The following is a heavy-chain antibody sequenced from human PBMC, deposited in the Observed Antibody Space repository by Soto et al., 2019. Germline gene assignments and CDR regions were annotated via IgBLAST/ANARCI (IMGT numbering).Heavy chain of an antibody. J-gene: IGHJ4*02. CDR2: IYYSGST. D-gene: IGHD5-12*01. CDR3: ARLIRGYSGYLFDY. Sequence: SETLSLTCTVSGGSISSSSYYWGWIRQPPGKGLEWIGSIYYSGSTYYNPSLKSRVTISVDTSKNQFSLKLSSVTAADTAVYYCARLIRGYSGYLFDYWGQGTLVTV. CDR1: GGSISSSSYY. V-gene: IGHV4-39*01.